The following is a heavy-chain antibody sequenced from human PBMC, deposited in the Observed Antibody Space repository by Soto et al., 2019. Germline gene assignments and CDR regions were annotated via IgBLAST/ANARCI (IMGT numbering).Heavy chain of an antibody. CDR2: IDSSGSII. D-gene: IGHD3-22*01. CDR1: GFTFSDYY. J-gene: IGHJ4*02. Sequence: LRLSCSASGFTFSDYYMSWIRQAPGKGLEWISYIDSSGSIIYYADSVKGRFTISRDNAKNSLYLQMNSLRAEDTAVYYCARDLGYYDSSGYFDYWGQGTLVTVSS. CDR3: ARDLGYYDSSGYFDY. V-gene: IGHV3-11*01.